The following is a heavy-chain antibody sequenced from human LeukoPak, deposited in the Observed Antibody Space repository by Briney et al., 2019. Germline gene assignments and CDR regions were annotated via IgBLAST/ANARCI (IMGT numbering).Heavy chain of an antibody. D-gene: IGHD2-15*01. J-gene: IGHJ4*02. CDR3: AKDGRVVVAAYFDY. CDR1: GFTFSSYA. CDR2: ISGSGGST. Sequence: PGGSLRLSCAASGFTFSSYAMSWVRQAPGQGLEWVSAISGSGGSTYYADSVKGRFTISRDNSKNTLYLRMNSLRAEDTAVYYCAKDGRVVVAAYFDYWGQGTLVTVSS. V-gene: IGHV3-23*01.